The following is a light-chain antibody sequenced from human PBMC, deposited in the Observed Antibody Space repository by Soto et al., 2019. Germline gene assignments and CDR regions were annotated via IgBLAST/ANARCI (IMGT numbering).Light chain of an antibody. CDR2: GAS. CDR3: QQYGTSRA. V-gene: IGKV3-20*01. J-gene: IGKJ1*01. CDR1: QSVSSSY. Sequence: EIVLTQSPGTLSLSPGERATLSCRASQSVSSSYLAWYQQKPGQGPRLLIYGASSRAAGIPDRFSGSGSGTDFTLTISRLEPKDFAVYYCQQYGTSRAFGQGTKVEIK.